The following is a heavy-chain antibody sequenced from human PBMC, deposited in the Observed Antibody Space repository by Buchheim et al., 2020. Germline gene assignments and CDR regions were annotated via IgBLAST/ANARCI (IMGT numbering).Heavy chain of an antibody. D-gene: IGHD2-21*01. CDR2: IKHDGSEK. J-gene: IGHJ4*02. CDR1: GFTFSAYW. CDR3: ARAYCGGDCRRLDY. Sequence: EVQLVESGGGLVQPGGSLRLSCAVSGFTFSAYWMSWVRQAPGKGLEWVANIKHDGSEKYYVDSVKGRFTISRDTAKNSLFLQMNSLRAEDTAVYYCARAYCGGDCRRLDYWGQGT. V-gene: IGHV3-7*01.